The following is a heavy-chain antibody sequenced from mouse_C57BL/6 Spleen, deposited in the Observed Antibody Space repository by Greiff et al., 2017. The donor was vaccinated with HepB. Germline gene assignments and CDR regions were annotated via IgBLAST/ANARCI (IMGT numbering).Heavy chain of an antibody. CDR3: ARQGDHAWYFAV. CDR2: IWSDGST. V-gene: IGHV2-6-1*01. J-gene: IGHJ1*03. Sequence: VQRVESGPGLVAPSQSLSITCTVSGFSLTSYGVHWVRQPPGKGLEWLVVIWSDGSTTYNSTLKSRMSISKDNSKSQIILKMNSLQTDDTAMYYCARQGDHAWYFAVWGTGTTVTVSS. CDR1: GFSLTSYG.